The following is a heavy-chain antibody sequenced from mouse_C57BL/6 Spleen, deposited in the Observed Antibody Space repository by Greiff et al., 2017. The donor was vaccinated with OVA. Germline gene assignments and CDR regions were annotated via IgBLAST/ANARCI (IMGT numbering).Heavy chain of an antibody. Sequence: SGPELVKPGASVKMSCKASGYTFTDYNMHWVKQSHGKSLEWIGYINPNNGGTSYNQKFKGKATLTVNKSSSTAYMELRSLTSEDSAVYYCARSGQLRLLAYWGQGTLVTVSA. CDR1: GYTFTDYN. V-gene: IGHV1-22*01. CDR2: INPNNGGT. D-gene: IGHD3-2*02. J-gene: IGHJ3*01. CDR3: ARSGQLRLLAY.